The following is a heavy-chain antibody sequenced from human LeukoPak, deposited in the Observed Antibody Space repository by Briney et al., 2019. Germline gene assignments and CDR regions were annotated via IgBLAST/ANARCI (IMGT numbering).Heavy chain of an antibody. CDR2: ISGSGSST. D-gene: IGHD4-23*01. CDR1: GFTFSSYA. CDR3: ANPDYGGNLSDY. J-gene: IGHJ4*02. V-gene: IGHV3-23*01. Sequence: GGSLRLSCAASGFTFSSYAMSWVRQAPGKGLEWVSTISGSGSSTYYADSVKGRFTISRDNSKNTLYLQMNSLRAEDTAVYYCANPDYGGNLSDYWGQGTLVTVSS.